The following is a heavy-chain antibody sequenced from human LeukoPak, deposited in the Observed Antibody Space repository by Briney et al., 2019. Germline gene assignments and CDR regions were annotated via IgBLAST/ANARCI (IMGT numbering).Heavy chain of an antibody. CDR1: GGSLSSSSYY. Sequence: SETLSLTCTVSGGSLSSSSYYWGWIRQPPGKGLEWIGSLHYRGTTDYNPSLKSRVTISVDTSKTQFSLKLSSVTAADTAVYYCARRYYYDTSDSPYFDYWGQGTLVAVSS. V-gene: IGHV4-39*07. D-gene: IGHD3-22*01. CDR3: ARRYYYDTSDSPYFDY. CDR2: LHYRGTT. J-gene: IGHJ4*02.